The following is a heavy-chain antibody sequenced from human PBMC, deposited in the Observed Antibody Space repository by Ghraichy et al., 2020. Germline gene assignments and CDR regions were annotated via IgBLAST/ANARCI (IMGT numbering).Heavy chain of an antibody. J-gene: IGHJ4*02. CDR1: GFTFSTYA. Sequence: GGSLRLSCAASGFTFSTYAMTWVRQAPGKGLEWVSAISASGGSTFYADSVKGRFTISRDNSKNTLYLQMNSLRAEDTAVFYCAKVSGFGSSAWPYSFDCWGQGTLVTVSS. CDR3: AKVSGFGSSAWPYSFDC. CDR2: ISASGGST. V-gene: IGHV3-23*01. D-gene: IGHD6-19*01.